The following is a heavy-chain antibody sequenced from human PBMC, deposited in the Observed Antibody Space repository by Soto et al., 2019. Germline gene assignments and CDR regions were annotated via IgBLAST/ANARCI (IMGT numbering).Heavy chain of an antibody. CDR2: IHYSGST. CDR1: GGSVSSGGYY. J-gene: IGHJ6*02. CDR3: AWDDYIKRNYYYYGLDV. Sequence: QVQLQESGPGLVKPSQTLSLTCTVSGGSVSSGGYYWSWVRQHPGKGLEWIGYIHYSGSTYYNPSLKSRVTISLDTSKNQFSLRLSSVTAADSAVYYCAWDDYIKRNYYYYGLDVWGQGTTVTVTS. V-gene: IGHV4-31*03. D-gene: IGHD4-4*01.